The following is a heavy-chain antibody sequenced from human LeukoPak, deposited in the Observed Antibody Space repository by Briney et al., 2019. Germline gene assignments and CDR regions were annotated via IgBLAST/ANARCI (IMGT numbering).Heavy chain of an antibody. J-gene: IGHJ4*02. D-gene: IGHD6-19*01. Sequence: GGSLRLSCAASGFTFRTYDMHWVRQAPGKGLEWVAIIRFDGSGQYHADSVKGRFTISRDNSRKTVYLQMNSLRAEDTAVYYCARDNIAVAGFDYWGRGTLVTVSS. CDR3: ARDNIAVAGFDY. CDR1: GFTFRTYD. V-gene: IGHV3-30*02. CDR2: IRFDGSGQ.